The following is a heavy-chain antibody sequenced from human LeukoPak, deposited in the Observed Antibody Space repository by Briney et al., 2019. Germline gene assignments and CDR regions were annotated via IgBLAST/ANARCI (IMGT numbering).Heavy chain of an antibody. CDR2: IYYSGST. Sequence: SETLSLTCTVSSGSISSSSYYWGWIRQPPGKGLEWVGSIYYSGSTYYNPSLKSRVTISVDTSKYQFSLKLSSVTAADTAVYYCARRTIYSGSARVWGQGTLVTVSS. CDR1: SGSISSSSYY. J-gene: IGHJ4*02. V-gene: IGHV4-39*01. D-gene: IGHD5-12*01. CDR3: ARRTIYSGSARV.